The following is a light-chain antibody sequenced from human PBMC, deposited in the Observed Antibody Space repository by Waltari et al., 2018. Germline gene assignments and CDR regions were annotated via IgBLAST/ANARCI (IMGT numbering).Light chain of an antibody. Sequence: ATPACMSSQTIRTTHLAVYQQKPGQAPTLLIYGTFTRAAGIPDRFTGSGSGTDFSLTISSLEPEDFATYYCQQYDISPLTFGGGTKVEIK. J-gene: IGKJ4*01. CDR2: GTF. CDR1: QTIRTTH. CDR3: QQYDISPLT. V-gene: IGKV3-20*01.